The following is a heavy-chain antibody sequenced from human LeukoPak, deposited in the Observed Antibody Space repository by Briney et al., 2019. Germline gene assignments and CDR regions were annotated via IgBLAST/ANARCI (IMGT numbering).Heavy chain of an antibody. CDR2: VYYTGST. V-gene: IGHV4-39*07. D-gene: IGHD1-26*01. CDR1: GGSISSISYY. CDR3: ARGRWELLGVKGYYFDY. J-gene: IGHJ4*02. Sequence: PSETLSLTCTVSGGSISSISYYWGWIRQPPGTGLEWIASVYYTGSTYYNPSLKSRATISVDTSKNQFSLKLSSVTAADTAVYCCARGRWELLGVKGYYFDYWGQGTLVTVSS.